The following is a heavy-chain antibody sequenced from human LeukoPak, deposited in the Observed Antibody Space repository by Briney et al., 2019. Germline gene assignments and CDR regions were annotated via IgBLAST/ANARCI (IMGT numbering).Heavy chain of an antibody. J-gene: IGHJ4*02. CDR2: IYHSGST. V-gene: IGHV4-30-2*01. Sequence: SQTLSLTCAVSGGSLSSGGYSWRWIRQPPGKGLEWIGYIYHSGSTSYHPSLKSRVTISVDRSKNQFSLKLNSVTGADTAVEYVARVWGGDSSGYYFEYYFDYWGQGTLVTVSS. CDR3: ARVWGGDSSGYYFEYYFDY. CDR1: GGSLSSGGYS. D-gene: IGHD3-22*01.